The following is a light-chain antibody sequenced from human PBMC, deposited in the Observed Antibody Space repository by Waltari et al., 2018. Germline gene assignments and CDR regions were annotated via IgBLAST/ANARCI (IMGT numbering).Light chain of an antibody. V-gene: IGKV3-20*01. CDR1: QSVRGS. CDR2: GAS. J-gene: IGKJ1*01. Sequence: EIVLPQPPGTLSLSPGERATLSCRASQSVRGSLAWYQQKAGQSPRLLIYGASSRATGIPDRFSGSGSGTDFSLTISRLEPEDFAVYYCQHYVRLPATFGQGTKVEI. CDR3: QHYVRLPAT.